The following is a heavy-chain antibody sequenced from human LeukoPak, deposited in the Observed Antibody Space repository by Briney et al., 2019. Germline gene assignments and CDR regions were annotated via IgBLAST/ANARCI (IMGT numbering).Heavy chain of an antibody. CDR3: ARTYGSSGLGYFDL. CDR2: IYYSGST. Sequence: SETLSLTCAVSGGSISSYYWSWIRQPPGKGLEWIGYIYYSGSTNYSPSLKSRLTISVDTSKNQFSLKLSSVTAADTAVYYCARTYGSSGLGYFDLWGRGTLVTVSS. J-gene: IGHJ2*01. D-gene: IGHD6-13*01. V-gene: IGHV4-59*01. CDR1: GGSISSYY.